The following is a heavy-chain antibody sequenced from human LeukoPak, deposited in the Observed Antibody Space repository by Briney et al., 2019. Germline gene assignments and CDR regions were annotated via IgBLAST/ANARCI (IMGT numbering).Heavy chain of an antibody. CDR1: GGTFSSYA. J-gene: IGHJ4*02. D-gene: IGHD2-2*01. Sequence: GASVKVSCKASGGTFSSYAISWVRQAPGQGLEWMGRIIPILGIANYAQKFQGRVTITADKSTSTAYMELSSLRSEDTAVYYCAREPAGYYFDYWGQGTLVTVSS. V-gene: IGHV1-69*04. CDR2: IIPILGIA. CDR3: AREPAGYYFDY.